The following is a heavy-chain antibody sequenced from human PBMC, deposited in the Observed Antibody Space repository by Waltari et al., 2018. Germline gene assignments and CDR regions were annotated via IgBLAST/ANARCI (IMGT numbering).Heavy chain of an antibody. J-gene: IGHJ5*02. D-gene: IGHD3-16*01. CDR1: GRTFSSYA. CDR2: IIPICGTA. Sequence: QVQLVQSGAEVKKPGSSVKVSCKASGRTFSSYAISWVRQAPGQGLEVRGGIIPICGTANYAQKFQGRVTITADESTSTAYMGLSSLRSEDTAVYYCARSIWGSHNWFDPWGQGTLVTVSS. CDR3: ARSIWGSHNWFDP. V-gene: IGHV1-69*13.